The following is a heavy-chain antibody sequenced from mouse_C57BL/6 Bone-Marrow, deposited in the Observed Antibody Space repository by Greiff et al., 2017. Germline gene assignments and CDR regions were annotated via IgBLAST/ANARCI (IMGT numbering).Heavy chain of an antibody. J-gene: IGHJ1*03. CDR2: IDPSDSYT. V-gene: IGHV1-59*01. CDR1: GYTFTSYW. D-gene: IGHD1-1*01. CDR3: ARWVTTVRTWYFDV. Sequence: QVQLQQPGAELVRPGTSVKLSCKASGYTFTSYWMHWVKQRPGQGLEWIGVIDPSDSYTNYNQKFKGKATLTVDTSSSTAYMQLSSLTSEDSAVYYCARWVTTVRTWYFDVWGTGTTVTVSS.